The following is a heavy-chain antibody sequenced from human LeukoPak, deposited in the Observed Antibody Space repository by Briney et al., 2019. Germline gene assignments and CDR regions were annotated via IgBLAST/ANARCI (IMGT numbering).Heavy chain of an antibody. D-gene: IGHD5-18*01. CDR1: GGTFSSYA. V-gene: IGHV1-69*04. J-gene: IGHJ5*02. CDR2: IIPILGIA. CDR3: ARDGINRELWSWFDP. Sequence: ASVKVSCKASGGTFSSYAISWVRQAPGQGLEWMGRIIPILGIANYAQKFQGRVTITADKSTSTAYMELSSLRSEDTAVYYCARDGINRELWSWFDPWGQGTLVTVSS.